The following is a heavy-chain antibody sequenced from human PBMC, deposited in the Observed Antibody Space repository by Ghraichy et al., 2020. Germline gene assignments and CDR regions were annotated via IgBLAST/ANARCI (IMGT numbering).Heavy chain of an antibody. CDR2: ITSSSRTK. CDR3: ARASSVVRFYYYDGMDV. D-gene: IGHD4-23*01. J-gene: IGHJ6*02. Sequence: GESLNISCVGSGFTFSTYSMNWVRQSPGKGLEWGSYITSSSRTKFYADSVKGRFTISRDNAQNSLYLQMNSLRDEDTAVYYCARASSVVRFYYYDGMDVWGQGTTVTVSS. V-gene: IGHV3-48*02. CDR1: GFTFSTYS.